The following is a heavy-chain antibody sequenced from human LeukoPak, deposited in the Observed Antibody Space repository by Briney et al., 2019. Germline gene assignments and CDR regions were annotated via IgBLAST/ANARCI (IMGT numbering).Heavy chain of an antibody. V-gene: IGHV3-64*01. CDR2: IDSGDNT. D-gene: IGHD1-26*01. J-gene: IGHJ4*02. Sequence: GGSLSLSCVVSGFNFGMYSMDWVRQAPGKGLEYVSGIDSGDNTYYARSVKGRYTISRDNSKNTLYLQMDDLRLEDMGLFYCAWRVTYYGEYHYWGQGTLVTVSA. CDR3: AWRVTYYGEYHY. CDR1: GFNFGMYS.